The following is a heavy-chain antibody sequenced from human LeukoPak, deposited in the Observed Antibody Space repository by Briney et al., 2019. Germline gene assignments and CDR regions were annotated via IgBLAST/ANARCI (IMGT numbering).Heavy chain of an antibody. CDR3: ARRGQSGFYFDY. CDR2: IYYSGST. J-gene: IGHJ4*02. CDR1: GGSISSYY. V-gene: IGHV4-59*08. D-gene: IGHD3-3*01. Sequence: SETLSLTCTVSGGSISSYYWSWLRQPPGKGLEWIGYIYYSGSTNYNPSLKSRVTISVDTSKNQFSLKLSSVTAAGTAVYYCARRGQSGFYFDYWGQGTLVTVSS.